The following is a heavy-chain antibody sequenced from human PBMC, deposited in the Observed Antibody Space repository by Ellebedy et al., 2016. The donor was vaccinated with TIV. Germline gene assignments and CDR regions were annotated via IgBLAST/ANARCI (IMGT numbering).Heavy chain of an antibody. V-gene: IGHV3-15*07. CDR2: IKSKTDGGTT. Sequence: GESLKISCAASGFTFSSYGMHWVRQAPGKGLEWVGRIKSKTDGGTTDYAEPVKGRFTISRDDSKNTLYLQMNSLKTEDTAVYYCTTDLMVVAATHGNFDDYWGQGTLVTVSS. CDR1: GFTFSSYG. J-gene: IGHJ4*02. CDR3: TTDLMVVAATHGNFDDY. D-gene: IGHD2-15*01.